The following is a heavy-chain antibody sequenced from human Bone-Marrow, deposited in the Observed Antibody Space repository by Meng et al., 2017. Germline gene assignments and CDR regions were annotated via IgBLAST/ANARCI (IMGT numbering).Heavy chain of an antibody. V-gene: IGHV4-30-2*01. J-gene: IGHJ3*02. CDR1: GGSISSGGYS. D-gene: IGHD6-19*01. CDR2: IYHSGST. CDR3: AREGSGWTDAFDI. Sequence: QLQLQESGSGLGKPSQTLALTCAVSGGSISSGGYSWSWIRQPPGKGLEWIGYIYHSGSTYYNPSLKSRVTISVDTSKNQFSLKLSSVTAADTAVYYCAREGSGWTDAFDIWGQGTMVTVSS.